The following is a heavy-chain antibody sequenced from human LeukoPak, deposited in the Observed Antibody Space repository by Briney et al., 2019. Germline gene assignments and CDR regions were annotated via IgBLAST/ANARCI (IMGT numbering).Heavy chain of an antibody. CDR2: IYTSGST. CDR3: ARQGSYGDYMLVDY. V-gene: IGHV4-4*07. D-gene: IGHD4-17*01. J-gene: IGHJ4*02. CDR1: VGFFNLYY. Sequence: AETLSLTCTVSVGFFNLYYWRWLRQPAGEGLEWIGRIYTSGSTNYNTSLKSRAPMSVAMSKNHFSLKLSSVTAAETAEYYCARQGSYGDYMLVDYWGQGTRVTVSS.